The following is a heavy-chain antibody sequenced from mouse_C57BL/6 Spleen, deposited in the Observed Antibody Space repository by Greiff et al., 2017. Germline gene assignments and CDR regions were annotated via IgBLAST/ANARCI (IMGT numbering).Heavy chain of an antibody. J-gene: IGHJ1*03. CDR2: ISYDGSN. Sequence: QLQESGPGLVKPSQSLSLTCSVTGYSITSGYYWNWIRQFPGNKLEWMGYISYDGSNNYNPSLKNRISITRDTSKNQFFLKLNSVTTEDTATYYCARGYGSRYWYFDVWGTGTTVTVSS. D-gene: IGHD1-1*01. CDR3: ARGYGSRYWYFDV. V-gene: IGHV3-6*01. CDR1: GYSITSGYY.